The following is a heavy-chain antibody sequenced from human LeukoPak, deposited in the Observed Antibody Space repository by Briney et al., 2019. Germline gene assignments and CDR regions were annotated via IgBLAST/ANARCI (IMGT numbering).Heavy chain of an antibody. J-gene: IGHJ4*02. CDR2: IYYSGST. D-gene: IGHD3-10*01. V-gene: IGHV4-39*01. Sequence: PSETLSLTCTVSGGSISSSSYYWGWIRQPPGKGLEWIGSIYYSGSTYYNPSLKSRVTISVDTSKNQFSLKLSSVTAADTAVYYCARLGPGINFFYLDYWGQGTLVTVSS. CDR1: GGSISSSSYY. CDR3: ARLGPGINFFYLDY.